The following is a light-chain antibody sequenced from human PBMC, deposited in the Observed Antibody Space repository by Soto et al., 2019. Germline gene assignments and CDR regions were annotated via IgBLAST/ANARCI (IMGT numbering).Light chain of an antibody. Sequence: DIQMTQSPSTLSASVGDRVTITCRASQRVSSWLAWYQQKPGKAPKLLIYKASSLESGVPSRFSGSGSGTEFTLTISSLQPDDFATYYCQQYNSYVTFGQGTKVEFK. J-gene: IGKJ1*01. CDR2: KAS. V-gene: IGKV1-5*03. CDR3: QQYNSYVT. CDR1: QRVSSW.